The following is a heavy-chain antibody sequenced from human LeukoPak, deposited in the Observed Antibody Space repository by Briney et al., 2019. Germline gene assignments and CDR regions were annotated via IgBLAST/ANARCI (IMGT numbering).Heavy chain of an antibody. CDR1: GASISRGGYS. V-gene: IGHV4-30-2*01. D-gene: IGHD3-10*01. Sequence: NSSQTLSLTCDVSGASISRGGYSWSWIRQPPGKGLEWIGYIYHSGSTYYNPSLKSRVTISMDRSKNQFSLKLSSVTAADTAAYYCARHLYGSGSPLDYWGQGILVTVSS. CDR3: ARHLYGSGSPLDY. J-gene: IGHJ4*02. CDR2: IYHSGST.